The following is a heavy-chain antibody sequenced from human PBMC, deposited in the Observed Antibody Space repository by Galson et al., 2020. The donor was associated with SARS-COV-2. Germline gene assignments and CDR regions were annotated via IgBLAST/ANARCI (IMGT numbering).Heavy chain of an antibody. J-gene: IGHJ2*01. CDR1: GFTFSSYS. V-gene: IGHV3-21*01. CDR3: ARAYGDYIPYFDL. D-gene: IGHD4-17*01. CDR2: ISSSSSYI. Sequence: GESLKISCAASGFTFSSYSMNWVRQAPGKGLEWVSSISSSSSYIYYADSVKGRFTISRDNAKNSLYLQMNSLRAEDTAVYYCARAYGDYIPYFDLWGRGTLVTVSS.